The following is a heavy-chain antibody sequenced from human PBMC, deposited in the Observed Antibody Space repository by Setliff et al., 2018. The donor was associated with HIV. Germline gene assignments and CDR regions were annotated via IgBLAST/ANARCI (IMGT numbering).Heavy chain of an antibody. CDR2: ISGSGSGT. V-gene: IGHV3-23*01. Sequence: ETLSLTCTVSGGSISSGSYYWSWVRQAPGKGLEWVSVISGSGSGTFYADSVKGRFTISRDNSKNTLYLQMNGLRVDDTAVYYCAKDGISGGSYPPYYFDYWGQGTLVTVSS. CDR1: GGSISSGSYY. CDR3: AKDGISGGSYPPYYFDY. D-gene: IGHD6-19*01. J-gene: IGHJ4*02.